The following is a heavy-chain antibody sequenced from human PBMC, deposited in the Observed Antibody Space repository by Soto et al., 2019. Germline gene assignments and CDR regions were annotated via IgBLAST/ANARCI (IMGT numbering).Heavy chain of an antibody. D-gene: IGHD3-10*01. CDR1: GASIITDNW. Sequence: QVQLQESGPGLVKPSGTLSLTCALSGASIITDNWWRWVRQPPGKEMEWIGEIYHSGNTNFNPSVKSRVTISVHPSKNQFSRAVSSVTAADTAIYYCARASASSKLRGVVINWGQGTLVTVSS. CDR3: ARASASSKLRGVVIN. CDR2: IYHSGNT. V-gene: IGHV4-4*02. J-gene: IGHJ4*02.